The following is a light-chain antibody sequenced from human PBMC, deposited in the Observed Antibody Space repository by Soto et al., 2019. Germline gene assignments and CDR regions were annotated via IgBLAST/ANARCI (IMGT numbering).Light chain of an antibody. CDR2: EVT. CDR3: CSHSSSITWM. J-gene: IGLJ3*02. CDR1: SSDVGGYNY. Sequence: QSALTQPASVSGSPGQSITISCTGTSSDVGGYNYVSWYQQHPGKAPKLMIHEVTNRPSGVSGRFSGSKSGNTAFLTISGLQAEDEAVYYCCSHSSSITWMFGGGTKLTVL. V-gene: IGLV2-14*01.